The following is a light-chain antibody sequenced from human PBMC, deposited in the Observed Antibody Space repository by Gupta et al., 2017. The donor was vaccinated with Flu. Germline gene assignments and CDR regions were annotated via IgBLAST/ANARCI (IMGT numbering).Light chain of an antibody. CDR2: GGS. Sequence: SPSSLSASVGDRVTMTCQASQGMNYYVWWFQKKPQAPKLLIYGGSNWEAGVPERFSGSGSGTDFTFTISRVQAEDVAAYYCQQYQEPPFTFGHGTKVDIK. CDR3: QQYQEPPFT. J-gene: IGKJ3*01. V-gene: IGKV1-33*01. CDR1: QGMNYY.